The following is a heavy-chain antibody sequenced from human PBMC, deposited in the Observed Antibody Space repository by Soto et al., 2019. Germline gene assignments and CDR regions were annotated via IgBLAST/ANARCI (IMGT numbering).Heavy chain of an antibody. D-gene: IGHD3-3*02. CDR1: GVSFSGYY. J-gene: IGHJ4*02. V-gene: IGHV4-34*01. CDR2: INHSGQT. Sequence: SETLSLTCAVSGVSFSGYYWSWIRQPPGKGLEWIGEINHSGQTNYNPSPKSRVTISVDTSKNQFYMKLSSVNAADTAVYYCARRFIRSYFDYWGQGTLVTVSS. CDR3: ARRFIRSYFDY.